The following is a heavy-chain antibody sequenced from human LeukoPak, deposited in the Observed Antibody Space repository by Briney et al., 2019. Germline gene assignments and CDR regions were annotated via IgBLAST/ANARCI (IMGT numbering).Heavy chain of an antibody. CDR3: ARGRAADY. J-gene: IGHJ4*02. CDR2: MNTNTGNT. CDR1: GYTFTSYD. Sequence: ASVKVSCKASGYTFTSYDINWVRQATGRGPEWMGWMNTNTGNTVYAQKFQGRVTMTRNTSITTAYMELSSLRSEDTAVYYCARGRAADYWGQGTLLTVSS. V-gene: IGHV1-8*01.